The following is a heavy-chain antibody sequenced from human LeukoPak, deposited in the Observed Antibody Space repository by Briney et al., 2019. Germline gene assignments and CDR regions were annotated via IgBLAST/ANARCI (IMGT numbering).Heavy chain of an antibody. CDR2: ISSSSGTI. J-gene: IGHJ4*02. D-gene: IGHD1-26*01. Sequence: GGSLRLSRTASGFAFSSYSMNWVRQAPGKGLEWISYISSSSGTIYYADSMKGRFTISRDNAKDSLSLQMTSLRVEDTAVYYCARSGTFSSFDYWGQGTLVTVSS. V-gene: IGHV3-48*01. CDR1: GFAFSSYS. CDR3: ARSGTFSSFDY.